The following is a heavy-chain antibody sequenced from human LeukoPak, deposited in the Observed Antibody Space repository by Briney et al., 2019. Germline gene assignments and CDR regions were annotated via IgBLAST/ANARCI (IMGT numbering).Heavy chain of an antibody. V-gene: IGHV3-21*01. CDR3: ARDKSPDRSNDAFDI. Sequence: GGSLRLSCAASGFTFSSYAMTWVRQAPGKGLEWVSSISSSSSYKYYADSVKGRFTISRDNAKNSLYLQMNSLRAEDTAVYYCARDKSPDRSNDAFDIWGQGTMVTVSS. CDR1: GFTFSSYA. D-gene: IGHD3-22*01. CDR2: ISSSSSYK. J-gene: IGHJ3*02.